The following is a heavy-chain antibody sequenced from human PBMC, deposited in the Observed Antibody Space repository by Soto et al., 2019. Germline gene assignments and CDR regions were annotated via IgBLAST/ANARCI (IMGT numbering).Heavy chain of an antibody. CDR1: GFTFSSYA. CDR2: ISGSGGST. Sequence: EVQLLESGGGLVQPGGSLRLSCAASGFTFSSYAMSWVRQAPGKGLEWVSAISGSGGSTYYADSVKGRFTISRDNSKNKLYLQMNSLGAEDKAVYYCAKRDYDILTGYYGGEFDYLGQGTLVTVSS. D-gene: IGHD3-9*01. CDR3: AKRDYDILTGYYGGEFDY. V-gene: IGHV3-23*01. J-gene: IGHJ4*02.